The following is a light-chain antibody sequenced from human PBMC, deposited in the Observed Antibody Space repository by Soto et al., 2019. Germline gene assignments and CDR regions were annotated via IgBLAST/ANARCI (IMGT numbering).Light chain of an antibody. CDR3: QQYGSSPPIT. CDR2: GAS. J-gene: IGKJ4*01. V-gene: IGKV3-20*01. CDR1: QSVSSRY. Sequence: EIVLTQSPGTLSLSPGERATLSCRASQSVSSRYLAWYQQKAGQVPRLLIYGASSRATGIPDRFSGSGSGTDYTLTISRLEPEDFAVYYCQQYGSSPPITFVGGTKVEIK.